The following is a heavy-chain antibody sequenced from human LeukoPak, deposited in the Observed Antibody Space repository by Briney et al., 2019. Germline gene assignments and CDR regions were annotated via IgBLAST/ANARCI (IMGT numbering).Heavy chain of an antibody. CDR2: ISSSSSYI. Sequence: GGSLRLSCAASGFTFSSYSRNWVRQAPGKGLEWVSSISSSSSYIYYADSVKGRFTISRDNAKKSLYLQMNSLRAEDTAVYYCASFLTTVTPSPKNYYYYGMDVWGQGTTVTVSS. J-gene: IGHJ6*02. V-gene: IGHV3-21*01. D-gene: IGHD4-17*01. CDR1: GFTFSSYS. CDR3: ASFLTTVTPSPKNYYYYGMDV.